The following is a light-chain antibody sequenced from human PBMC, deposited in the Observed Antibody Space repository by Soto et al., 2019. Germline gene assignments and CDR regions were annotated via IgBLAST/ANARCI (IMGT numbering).Light chain of an antibody. CDR1: SSDVGGSNY. V-gene: IGLV2-14*01. CDR2: EVS. Sequence: QSVLTQPASVSGSPGQSITISCTGTSSDVGGSNYISWYQQLPGKAPKLMIFEVSNRPSGVSNRFSGSKSGNTASLTISGLQAEDEADYYCTSYTSSSTLEWVFGGGTKVTVL. CDR3: TSYTSSSTLEWV. J-gene: IGLJ3*02.